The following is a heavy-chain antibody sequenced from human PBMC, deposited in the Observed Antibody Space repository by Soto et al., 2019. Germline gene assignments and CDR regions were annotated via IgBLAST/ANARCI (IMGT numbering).Heavy chain of an antibody. CDR3: ARLSYDFWSGKLYYYYYSMDV. V-gene: IGHV5-51*01. J-gene: IGHJ6*01. Sequence: GASLKISCKGSGYSFTSYWIGWLPQMPGKGLEWMCIIYPGDSDTRYSPSFQGQVTISADKSISNAYLKWSSLKASDTAMYYCARLSYDFWSGKLYYYYYSMDVWGQGATVIVAS. CDR2: IYPGDSDT. D-gene: IGHD3-3*01. CDR1: GYSFTSYW.